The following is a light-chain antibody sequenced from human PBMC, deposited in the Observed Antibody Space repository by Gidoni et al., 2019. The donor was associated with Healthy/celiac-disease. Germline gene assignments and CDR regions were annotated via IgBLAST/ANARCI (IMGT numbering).Light chain of an antibody. Sequence: QSALTQPASVSGSPGPSITISCTGTSSDVGGYNYVSWYHQHPGKAPKLMIYEVSNRPSGVSNRFSGSKSGNTASLTISGLQAEDEADYYCSSYTSSSTPYVVFGGGTKLTVL. J-gene: IGLJ2*01. CDR3: SSYTSSSTPYVV. CDR2: EVS. V-gene: IGLV2-14*01. CDR1: SSDVGGYNY.